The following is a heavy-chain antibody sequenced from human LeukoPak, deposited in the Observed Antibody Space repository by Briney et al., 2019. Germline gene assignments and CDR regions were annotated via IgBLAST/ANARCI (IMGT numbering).Heavy chain of an antibody. D-gene: IGHD6-13*01. CDR2: IYPGDSDT. CDR3: ARQRRIAAAGTKIPNYYYYMDV. V-gene: IGHV5-51*01. CDR1: GYSFTSYW. Sequence: GESLKISCKGSGYSFTSYWIGWVRQMPGKGLEWMGIIYPGDSDTRYSPSFQGQVTISADKSISTAYPQWSSLKASDTAMYYCARQRRIAAAGTKIPNYYYYMDVWGKGTTVTVSS. J-gene: IGHJ6*03.